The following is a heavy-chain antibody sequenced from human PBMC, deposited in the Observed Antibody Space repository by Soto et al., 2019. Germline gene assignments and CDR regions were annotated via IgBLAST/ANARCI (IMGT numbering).Heavy chain of an antibody. J-gene: IGHJ6*02. CDR1: GGSISSSSY. D-gene: IGHD6-13*01. CDR2: IYSIGST. CDR3: AILQEHSISRSCQGHYHMDF. Sequence: PSETLSLTCTVSGGSISSSSYWGWIRQPPGKGLEWIGSIYSIGSTYYNPSLKSRVTISVDTSKNQFSLKVTSVTAADTAVYYCAILQEHSISRSCQGHYHMDFWGQGTTATLSS. V-gene: IGHV4-39*01.